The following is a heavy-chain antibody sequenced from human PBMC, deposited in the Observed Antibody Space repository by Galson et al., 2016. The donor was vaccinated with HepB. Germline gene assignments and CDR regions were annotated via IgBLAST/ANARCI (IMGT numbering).Heavy chain of an antibody. Sequence: LRLSCAASGFKFDDHAMHWVRQAPGKGLEWVSGISWSSNSVGYADSVKGRFTISRDDAKNSLYLQMNSLRAEGTAFYYCAKGRRPPPRGLQLRRGQDYFLSWGQGTLVTVSS. J-gene: IGHJ4*02. V-gene: IGHV3-9*01. CDR3: AKGRRPPPRGLQLRRGQDYFLS. D-gene: IGHD1-1*01. CDR1: GFKFDDHA. CDR2: ISWSSNSV.